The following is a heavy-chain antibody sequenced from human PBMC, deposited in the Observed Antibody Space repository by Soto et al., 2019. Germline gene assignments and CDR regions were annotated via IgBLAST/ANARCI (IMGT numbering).Heavy chain of an antibody. CDR1: GFTFSLYG. Sequence: QVQLVESGGGVVQPGRSRRLSCVASGFTFSLYGMHCVRHNPGKGLEWVALIWYDGRYKYYGESVKGRFTISRDNSKNTLYLQMNSLRVEDTAVYYCATEPPEGGMDVWGHGTTVIVSS. J-gene: IGHJ6*02. CDR3: ATEPPEGGMDV. CDR2: IWYDGRYK. V-gene: IGHV3-33*01.